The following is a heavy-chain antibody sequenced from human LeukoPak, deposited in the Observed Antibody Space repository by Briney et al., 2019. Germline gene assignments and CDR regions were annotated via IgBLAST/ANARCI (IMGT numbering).Heavy chain of an antibody. CDR1: GFTFSSHS. CDR2: ISSSSSTI. CDR3: ARDAYDFWSGYLSSHDAFDI. Sequence: GGSLRLSCAASGFTFSSHSMNWVRQAPGKGLEWVSYISSSSSTIYYADSVKGRFTISRDNAKNSLYLQMNSLRAEDTAVYYCARDAYDFWSGYLSSHDAFDIWGQGTMVTVSS. D-gene: IGHD3-3*01. V-gene: IGHV3-48*01. J-gene: IGHJ3*02.